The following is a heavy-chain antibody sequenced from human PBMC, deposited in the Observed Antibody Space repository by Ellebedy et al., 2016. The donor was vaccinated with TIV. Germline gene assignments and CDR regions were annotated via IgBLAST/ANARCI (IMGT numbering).Heavy chain of an antibody. CDR3: ARDRQLRFLEWLSKGYYYYYYMDV. CDR1: RGTFSSYA. CDR2: IIPIFGTA. J-gene: IGHJ6*03. V-gene: IGHV1-69*13. D-gene: IGHD3-3*01. Sequence: ASVKVSXKASRGTFSSYAISWVRQAPGQGLEWMGGIIPIFGTANYAQKFQGRVTITADESTSTAYMELSSLRSEDTAVYYCARDRQLRFLEWLSKGYYYYYYMDVWGKGTTVTVSS.